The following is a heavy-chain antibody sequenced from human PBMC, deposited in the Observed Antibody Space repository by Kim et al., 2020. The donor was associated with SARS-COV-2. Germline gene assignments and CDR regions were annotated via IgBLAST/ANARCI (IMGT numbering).Heavy chain of an antibody. Sequence: ASVKVSCKASGYTFTGYYMHWVRQAPGQGLEWMGWINPNSGGTNYAQKFQGRVTMTRDTSISTAYMELSRLRSDDTAVYYCAREADRARMSWIWFDPWGQGTLVTVSS. D-gene: IGHD6-6*01. V-gene: IGHV1-2*02. CDR2: INPNSGGT. CDR1: GYTFTGYY. J-gene: IGHJ5*02. CDR3: AREADRARMSWIWFDP.